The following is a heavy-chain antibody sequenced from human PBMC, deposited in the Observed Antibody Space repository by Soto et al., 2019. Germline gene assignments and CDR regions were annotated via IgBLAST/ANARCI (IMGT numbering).Heavy chain of an antibody. V-gene: IGHV1-18*01. Sequence: QVQRVQSGAEVKKPGASVKVSCKASGYTFTSYGISWVRQAPGQGLEWMGWISAYNGNTNYAQKLQGRVTMTTDTSTSTAYMELRSPRSDDTAVYYWARQQWLYYYYGMDVWGQGTTVTVSS. J-gene: IGHJ6*02. CDR1: GYTFTSYG. D-gene: IGHD6-19*01. CDR3: ARQQWLYYYYGMDV. CDR2: ISAYNGNT.